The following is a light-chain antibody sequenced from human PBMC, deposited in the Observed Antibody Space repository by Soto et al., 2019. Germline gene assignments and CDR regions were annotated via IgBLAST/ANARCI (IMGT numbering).Light chain of an antibody. J-gene: IGKJ1*01. CDR2: AAS. CDR3: QQRSGCPCT. CDR1: QGVTTY. V-gene: IGKV3-11*01. Sequence: EIVLTPSPATLSSSPCDRGTLSCRASQGVTTYLAWYQQKPGQAPKLLVYAASDLESGVPARFSGSGSGTDFTLTISNVEPEDFAAYRCQQRSGCPCTFGQGTKVDIK.